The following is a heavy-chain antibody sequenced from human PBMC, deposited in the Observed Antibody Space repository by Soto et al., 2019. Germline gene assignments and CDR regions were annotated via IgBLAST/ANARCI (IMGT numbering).Heavy chain of an antibody. J-gene: IGHJ6*02. D-gene: IGHD3-10*01. CDR2: IKSKTDGGTT. CDR1: GFTFSNAW. CDR3: TTAFTWFGEPRTLDV. Sequence: KPVGSLRLSCAASGFTFSNAWMSWVRQAPGKGLEWVGRIKSKTDGGTTDYAAPVKGRFTISRDDSKNTLYLQMNSLKTEDTAVYYCTTAFTWFGEPRTLDVWGQGTTVTVSS. V-gene: IGHV3-15*01.